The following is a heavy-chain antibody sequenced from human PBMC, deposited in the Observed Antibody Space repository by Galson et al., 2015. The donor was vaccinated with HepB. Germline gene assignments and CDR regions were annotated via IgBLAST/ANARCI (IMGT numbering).Heavy chain of an antibody. V-gene: IGHV3-30-3*01. Sequence: SLRLSCAASEFTFSSYAMHWVRQAPGKGLEWVAVISYDGSNKYYADSVKGRFTISRDNSKNTLYLQMNSLRAEDTAVYYCARAPSSSYGYVAHNWFDPWGQGTLVTVSS. J-gene: IGHJ5*02. D-gene: IGHD5-18*01. CDR2: ISYDGSNK. CDR3: ARAPSSSYGYVAHNWFDP. CDR1: EFTFSSYA.